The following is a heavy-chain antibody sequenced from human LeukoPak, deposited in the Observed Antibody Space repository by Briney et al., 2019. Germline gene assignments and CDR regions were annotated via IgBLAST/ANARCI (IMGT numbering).Heavy chain of an antibody. V-gene: IGHV4-59*01. D-gene: IGHD3-16*01. Sequence: PSETPSLTCTVSGGSISSYYWSWIRQPPGKGLEWIGYIYYSGSTNYNPSLKSRVTISVDTSKNQFSLKLSSVTAADTAVYYCARDLFGGPSDAFDIWGQGTMVTVSS. CDR1: GGSISSYY. CDR3: ARDLFGGPSDAFDI. CDR2: IYYSGST. J-gene: IGHJ3*02.